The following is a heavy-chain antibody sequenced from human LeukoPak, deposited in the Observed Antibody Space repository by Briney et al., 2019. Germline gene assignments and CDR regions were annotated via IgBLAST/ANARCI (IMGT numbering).Heavy chain of an antibody. CDR1: GYTFTDYY. J-gene: IGHJ4*02. V-gene: IGHV1-2*06. D-gene: IGHD5-24*01. CDR2: INPYSGGT. CDR3: ARIYRKNGYNYVDY. Sequence: ASVKVSCKASGYTFTDYYIHWVRQAPGQRLEWMGRINPYSGGTNYAQKFQGRVTMTRDTSITTAYMEVSRLRSDDTAVYYCARIYRKNGYNYVDYWGQGTLVTVSS.